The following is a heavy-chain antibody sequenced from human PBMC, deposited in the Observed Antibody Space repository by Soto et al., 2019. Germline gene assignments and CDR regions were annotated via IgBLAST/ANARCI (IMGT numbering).Heavy chain of an antibody. V-gene: IGHV3-30*03. CDR1: GFPFTSYG. CDR2: ISYDGSDK. Sequence: QVQLVESGGGVVQPGRSLRLSCAASGFPFTSYGMHWVREGPDKGLEWVAIISYDGSDKYYADSVKGRFTISRDNSKNTLYLLMNSLRPEDTSLYYCVGGQCYFDYRGQGTLVIVSS. J-gene: IGHJ4*02. D-gene: IGHD3-10*01. CDR3: VGGQCYFDY.